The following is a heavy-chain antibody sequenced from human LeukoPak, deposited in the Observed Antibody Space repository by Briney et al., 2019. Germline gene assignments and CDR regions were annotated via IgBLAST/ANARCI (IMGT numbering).Heavy chain of an antibody. CDR2: IPYDGSNK. D-gene: IGHD3-16*01. V-gene: IGHV3-30*19. Sequence: GGSLRLSCAASGFTFSNYGMHWVRQAPGKGLEWVAFIPYDGSNKYYADSVKGRFTISRDNSKSTLSLQMNSLRAEDTAVYYCARDERDYGASDYWGQGTLVTVSS. CDR3: ARDERDYGASDY. CDR1: GFTFSNYG. J-gene: IGHJ4*02.